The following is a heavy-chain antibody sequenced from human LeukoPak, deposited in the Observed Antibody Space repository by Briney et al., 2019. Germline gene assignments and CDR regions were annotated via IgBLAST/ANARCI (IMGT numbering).Heavy chain of an antibody. D-gene: IGHD6-19*01. CDR3: ARVALAGTYDYYYMDV. J-gene: IGHJ6*03. CDR1: GFTFSTYA. Sequence: GGSLRLSCAASGFTFSTYAMHWVRQAPGKGLEWVAVTSYDGSNKYYADSVKGRFTISRDNSKNTLYLQMNSLRPEDTAVYYCARVALAGTYDYYYMDVWGKGTTVTVSS. V-gene: IGHV3-30*04. CDR2: TSYDGSNK.